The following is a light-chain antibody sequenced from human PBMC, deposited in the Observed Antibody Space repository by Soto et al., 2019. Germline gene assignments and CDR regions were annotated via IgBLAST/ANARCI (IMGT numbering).Light chain of an antibody. CDR3: QQYDNLPPWT. J-gene: IGKJ1*01. V-gene: IGKV3-15*01. CDR1: QSVGTY. Sequence: EIVMTQSPATLSVSPGERATLSCKASQSVGTYLAWYQQKPGPAPRLLIYSASTRAAGVPARFSGGGSGTEFTLTISSLLSEDFAIYHCQQYDNLPPWTFGQGTKVEIK. CDR2: SAS.